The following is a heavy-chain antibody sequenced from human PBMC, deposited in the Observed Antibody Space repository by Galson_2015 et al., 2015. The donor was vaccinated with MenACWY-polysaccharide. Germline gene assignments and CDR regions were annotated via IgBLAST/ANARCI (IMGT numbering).Heavy chain of an antibody. Sequence: SLRLSCAASGFTFSSYAIHWVRQAPGKGLEWVAIISYDGSSKYYADSVKGQFTISRDNSKNTMYLRMNSLKSDDTAVYYCARTYCSRTTCYGMDVWGQGTTVTVSS. V-gene: IGHV3-30-3*01. D-gene: IGHD2/OR15-2a*01. J-gene: IGHJ6*02. CDR2: ISYDGSSK. CDR3: ARTYCSRTTCYGMDV. CDR1: GFTFSSYA.